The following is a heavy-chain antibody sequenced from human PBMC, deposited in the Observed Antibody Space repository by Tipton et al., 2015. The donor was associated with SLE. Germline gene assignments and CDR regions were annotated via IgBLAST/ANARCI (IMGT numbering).Heavy chain of an antibody. CDR3: ASRGVPDAFDI. D-gene: IGHD3-10*01. CDR1: GGSISSGGYS. Sequence: TLSLTCAVSGGSISSGGYSWSWIRQPPRKGLEWIGYIYHSGSTYYNPSLKSRVTTSVDRSKNQFSLKLSSVTAADTAVYYCASRGVPDAFDIWGQGTMVTVSS. V-gene: IGHV4-30-2*01. J-gene: IGHJ3*02. CDR2: IYHSGST.